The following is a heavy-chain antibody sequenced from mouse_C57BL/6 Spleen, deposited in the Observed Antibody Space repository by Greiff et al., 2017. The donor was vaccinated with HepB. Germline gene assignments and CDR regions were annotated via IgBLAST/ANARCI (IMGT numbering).Heavy chain of an antibody. Sequence: VQLQQPGTELVKPGASVKLSCKASGYTFTSYWMHWVKQRPGQGLEWIGNINPSNGGTNYNEKFKSKATLTVDKSSSTAYLQLSSLTSEDSAVYYCAREAVVAEDFDYWGQGTTLTVSS. V-gene: IGHV1-53*01. CDR1: GYTFTSYW. CDR3: AREAVVAEDFDY. D-gene: IGHD1-1*01. J-gene: IGHJ2*01. CDR2: INPSNGGT.